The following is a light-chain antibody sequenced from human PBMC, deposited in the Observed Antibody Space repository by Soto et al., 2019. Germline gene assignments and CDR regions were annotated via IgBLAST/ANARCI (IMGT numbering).Light chain of an antibody. CDR1: QSVTSY. Sequence: EIVLTQSPATLSLSPGERATLSCRASQSVTSYLAWYQQRPGQAPRLLINDASRRATGIPDRFSGSGSGADFTLTISSLEPEDFAVYYCQQYGGSPITFGLGTRLEIK. CDR2: DAS. CDR3: QQYGGSPIT. V-gene: IGKV3-11*01. J-gene: IGKJ5*01.